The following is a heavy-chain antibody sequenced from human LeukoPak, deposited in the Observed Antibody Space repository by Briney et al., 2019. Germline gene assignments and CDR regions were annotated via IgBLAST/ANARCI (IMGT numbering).Heavy chain of an antibody. CDR1: GYTFTGYY. V-gene: IGHV1-2*06. CDR3: ASSDRLRGSGSYCNVY. Sequence: ASVKVSCKASGYTFTGYYMHWVRQAPGQGLEWMGRINPNSGGTNYAQKFQGRVTMTRDTSISTAYMELSRLRSDDTAVYYCASSDRLRGSGSYCNVYWGQGTLVTVSS. D-gene: IGHD3-10*01. J-gene: IGHJ4*02. CDR2: INPNSGGT.